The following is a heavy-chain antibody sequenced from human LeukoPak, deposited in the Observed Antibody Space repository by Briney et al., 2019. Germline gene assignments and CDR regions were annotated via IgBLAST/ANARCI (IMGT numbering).Heavy chain of an antibody. CDR2: INPNSGGT. D-gene: IGHD1-26*01. CDR1: GYTFTVYY. V-gene: IGHV1-2*02. Sequence: ASVRVSSMPSGYTFTVYYMHGVRQAPGQGLEWMGWINPNSGGTNYAQKFQGRVTMTRDTSISTAYMELSRLRSDDTAVYYCAIYARGSYGSFDYWGQGTLVTVSS. J-gene: IGHJ4*02. CDR3: AIYARGSYGSFDY.